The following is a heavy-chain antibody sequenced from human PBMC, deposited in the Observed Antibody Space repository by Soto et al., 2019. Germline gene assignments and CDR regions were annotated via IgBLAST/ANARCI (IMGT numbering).Heavy chain of an antibody. J-gene: IGHJ6*02. CDR1: GFTFSNYA. D-gene: IGHD3-3*01. Sequence: GGSLRLSCAASGFTFSNYAMSWVRQAPGKGLEWVSAISVGGVSTYYADSVKGRFTISRDNSKNTVYLQMKSLRVEDTAVYYCAKTVQISGSYYYGMDVWGQGTTVTVSS. CDR3: AKTVQISGSYYYGMDV. CDR2: ISVGGVST. V-gene: IGHV3-23*01.